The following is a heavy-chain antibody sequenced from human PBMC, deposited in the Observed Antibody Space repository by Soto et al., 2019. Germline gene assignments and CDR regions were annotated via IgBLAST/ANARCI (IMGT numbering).Heavy chain of an antibody. CDR2: IIPILGIA. Sequence: QDQLVQSGAEVKKPGSSVKVSCKASGGTFSSYTISWVRQAPGQGLEWMGRIIPILGIANYAQKFQGRVTITADKSTSTAYMELSSLRSEDTAVYYCAISGGSSPSSNWFDPWGQGTLVTVSS. D-gene: IGHD2-15*01. CDR3: AISGGSSPSSNWFDP. V-gene: IGHV1-69*02. CDR1: GGTFSSYT. J-gene: IGHJ5*02.